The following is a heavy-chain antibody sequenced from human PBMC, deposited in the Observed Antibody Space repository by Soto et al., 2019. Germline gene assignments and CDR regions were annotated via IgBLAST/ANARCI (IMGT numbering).Heavy chain of an antibody. Sequence: GGSLRLSCAASGFTFSSYAMSWVRQAPGKGLEWVSAISGSGGSTYYADSVKGRFTISRDNSKNTLYLQMNSLRAEDTAVYYCAKDTIELGQIAAAGMFDYWGQGTLVTVSS. CDR3: AKDTIELGQIAAAGMFDY. CDR2: ISGSGGST. J-gene: IGHJ4*02. D-gene: IGHD6-13*01. V-gene: IGHV3-23*01. CDR1: GFTFSSYA.